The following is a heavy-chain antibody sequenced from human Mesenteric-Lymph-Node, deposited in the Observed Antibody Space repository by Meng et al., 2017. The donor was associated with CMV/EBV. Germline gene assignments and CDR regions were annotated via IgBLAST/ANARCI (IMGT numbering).Heavy chain of an antibody. V-gene: IGHV4-34*01. J-gene: IGHJ4*02. D-gene: IGHD2-2*01. CDR2: INHSGST. Sequence: SETLSLTCAVYGGSFSGYYWSWIRQPPGKGLEWIGEINHSGSTNYNPSLKSRVTISVDTSKNQFSLKLSSVTAADTAVYYCARLVPAAIDWGQGTLVTVSS. CDR3: ARLVPAAID. CDR1: GGSFSGYY.